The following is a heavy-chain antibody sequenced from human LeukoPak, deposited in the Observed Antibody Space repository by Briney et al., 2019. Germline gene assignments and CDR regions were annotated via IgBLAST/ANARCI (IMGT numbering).Heavy chain of an antibody. CDR1: GFTFSSYA. CDR2: ISGSGGST. V-gene: IGHV3-23*01. J-gene: IGHJ4*02. D-gene: IGHD3-10*01. CDR3: AGVRGVIIYWKSLSY. Sequence: GGSLRLSCAASGFTFSSYAMSWVRQAPGKGLEWVSAISGSGGSTYYADSVKGRFTISRDNSKNTLYLQMNSLRAEDTAVYYCAGVRGVIIYWKSLSYWGQGTLVTVSS.